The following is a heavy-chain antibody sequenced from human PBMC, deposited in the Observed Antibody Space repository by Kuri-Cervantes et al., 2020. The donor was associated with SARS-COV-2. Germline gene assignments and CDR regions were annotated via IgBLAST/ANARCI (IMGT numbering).Heavy chain of an antibody. V-gene: IGHV4-59*01. CDR3: ARGGLELQPGYFRH. CDR2: ISHSRGT. CDR1: NGSISSYY. J-gene: IGHJ1*01. Sequence: LRLSCTVSNGSISSYYWSWIRQPPGKGLEWIGYISHSRGTNYNPSLKSRFTISVDKAKNHFSLKLNSVTAADTAVYYCARGGLELQPGYFRHWGQGTLVTVSS. D-gene: IGHD1-7*01.